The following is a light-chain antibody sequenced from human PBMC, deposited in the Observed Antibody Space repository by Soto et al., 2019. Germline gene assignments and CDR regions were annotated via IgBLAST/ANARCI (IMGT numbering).Light chain of an antibody. CDR3: QQYNTWIRT. CDR1: ESVNSK. V-gene: IGKV3-15*01. J-gene: IGKJ1*01. CDR2: GAS. Sequence: EIVLTQSPASLSVSPGERATLSCRASESVNSKLAWYQQKSGQAPRLLIYGASTRVTGIPARFSGSGSGTEFTLTISSLQSEDFAVYYCQQYNTWIRTCGHGTKVDSK.